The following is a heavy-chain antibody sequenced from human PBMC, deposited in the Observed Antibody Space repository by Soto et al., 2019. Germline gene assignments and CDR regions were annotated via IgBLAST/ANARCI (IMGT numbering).Heavy chain of an antibody. J-gene: IGHJ6*03. CDR1: GGTFSSYT. D-gene: IGHD3-9*01. CDR3: ARDRRGYDILTGYYTDYYYYMDV. Sequence: SVKVSCKASGGTFSSYTISCVRQAPGQGLEWMGRIIPILGIANYAQKFQGRVTITADKSTSTAYMELSSLRSEDTAVYYCARDRRGYDILTGYYTDYYYYMDVWGKGTTVTLSS. CDR2: IIPILGIA. V-gene: IGHV1-69*04.